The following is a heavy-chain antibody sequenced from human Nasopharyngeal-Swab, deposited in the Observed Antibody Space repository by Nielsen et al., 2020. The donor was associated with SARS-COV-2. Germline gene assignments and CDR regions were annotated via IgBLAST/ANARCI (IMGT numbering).Heavy chain of an antibody. CDR3: AREGIFGVVTGMDV. D-gene: IGHD3-3*01. Sequence: GESQKISGAASGFTFSSYGMHWVRQAPGKGLEWVAVIWYDGSNKYYADSVKGRFTISRDNSKNTLYLQMNSLRAEDTAVYYCAREGIFGVVTGMDVWGKGTTVTVSS. J-gene: IGHJ6*03. V-gene: IGHV3-33*01. CDR2: IWYDGSNK. CDR1: GFTFSSYG.